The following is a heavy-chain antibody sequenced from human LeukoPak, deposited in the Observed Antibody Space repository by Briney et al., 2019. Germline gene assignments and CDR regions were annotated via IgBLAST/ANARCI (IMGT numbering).Heavy chain of an antibody. D-gene: IGHD2-15*01. CDR1: GFSFSNAW. CDR3: ATGKVAFDH. J-gene: IGHJ4*02. Sequence: GGSLRLSCADPGFSFSNAWMYWVRQAPGKGLQWVGRIKSKTDGGTTDYAAPVKGRFTISRDDSKNTVYLQMNSLKTEDTAVYYIATGKVAFDHWGQGTLVTVSS. V-gene: IGHV3-15*01. CDR2: IKSKTDGGTT.